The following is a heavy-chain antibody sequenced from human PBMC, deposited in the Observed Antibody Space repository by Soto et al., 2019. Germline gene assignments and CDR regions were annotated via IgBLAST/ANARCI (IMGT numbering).Heavy chain of an antibody. CDR2: ISGSGGST. V-gene: IGHV3-23*01. CDR1: GFTFSSYA. Sequence: GGSLRLSCAASGFTFSSYAMSWVRQAPGKGLEWVSAISGSGGSTYYADSVKGRFTISRDNSKNTLYLQMNSLRAEDTVVYYCAKDSTLSGSRRPYYFDYWGQGTLVTVSS. CDR3: AKDSTLSGSRRPYYFDY. J-gene: IGHJ4*02. D-gene: IGHD1-26*01.